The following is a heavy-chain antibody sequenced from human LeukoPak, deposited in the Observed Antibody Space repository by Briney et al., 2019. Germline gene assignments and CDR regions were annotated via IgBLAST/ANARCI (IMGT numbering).Heavy chain of an antibody. CDR3: ARYVVYGSGKYYFDY. CDR1: GGSVSSTTYY. Sequence: SETLSLTCTVSGGSVSSTTYYWSWIRQPPGKGLEWSASINYSGSTYYNPSLKSRVTISVDTSENQSSLKLSSVTAADTAVYYCARYVVYGSGKYYFDYWGQGTLVTVSS. J-gene: IGHJ4*02. D-gene: IGHD3-10*01. V-gene: IGHV4-39*01. CDR2: INYSGST.